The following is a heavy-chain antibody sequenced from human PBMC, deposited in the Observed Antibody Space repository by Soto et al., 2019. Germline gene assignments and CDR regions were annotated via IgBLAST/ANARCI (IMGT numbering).Heavy chain of an antibody. Sequence: SLPMRLPCAVEYGTIVDYYWRWIRQPPGKGLEWIGEINHSGSTNYNPSLKSRVTISVDTSKNQFSLKLSSVTAADTAVYYCARQYHYYDDSSGYSYAGMDVWGQGTTGTAAS. CDR1: YGTIVDYY. D-gene: IGHD3-22*01. CDR2: INHSGST. V-gene: IGHV4-34*01. CDR3: ARQYHYYDDSSGYSYAGMDV. J-gene: IGHJ6*02.